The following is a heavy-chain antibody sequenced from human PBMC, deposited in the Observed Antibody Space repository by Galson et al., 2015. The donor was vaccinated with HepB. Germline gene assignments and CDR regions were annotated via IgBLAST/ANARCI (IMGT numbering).Heavy chain of an antibody. V-gene: IGHV3-7*01. CDR3: AREGDCSGGTCYSGSGYY. CDR1: GFTFNNYW. Sequence: SLRLSCAASGFTFNNYWMTWVRQAPGKGLEWVANIKQDGSEKYYVDSVKGRFIISRDNAKNSLYLQMNSLRAEDTAVYYCAREGDCSGGTCYSGSGYYWGQGTLVTVSS. D-gene: IGHD2-15*01. J-gene: IGHJ4*02. CDR2: IKQDGSEK.